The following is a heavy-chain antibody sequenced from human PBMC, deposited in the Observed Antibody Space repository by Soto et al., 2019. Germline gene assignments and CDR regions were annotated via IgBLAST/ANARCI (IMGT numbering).Heavy chain of an antibody. CDR2: IYYSGST. CDR1: GGSISSYY. V-gene: IGHV4-59*01. Sequence: QVQLQESGPGLVKPSETLSLTCTVSGGSISSYYWSWIRQPPGKGLEWIGYIYYSGSTNYNPSLKSRVTISVDTSKNQFSLKLSSVTAADTAVYYCARNIAARFWLGAFDIWGQGTMVTVSS. D-gene: IGHD6-6*01. CDR3: ARNIAARFWLGAFDI. J-gene: IGHJ3*02.